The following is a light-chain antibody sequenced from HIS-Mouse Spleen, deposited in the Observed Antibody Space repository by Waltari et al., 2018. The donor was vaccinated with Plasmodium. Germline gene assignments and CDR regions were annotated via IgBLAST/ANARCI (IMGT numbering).Light chain of an antibody. CDR1: SLPKQY. CDR2: KDS. V-gene: IGLV3-25*03. CDR3: QSADSSGTYRV. Sequence: SYELTQPPSVSVSPGQTARITCSGTSLPKQYAFWYQQKPGQAPGLVIYKDSERPSGIPERFSGSSSGTTVTLTISGVQAEDEADYYCQSADSSGTYRVFGGGTKLTVL. J-gene: IGLJ2*01.